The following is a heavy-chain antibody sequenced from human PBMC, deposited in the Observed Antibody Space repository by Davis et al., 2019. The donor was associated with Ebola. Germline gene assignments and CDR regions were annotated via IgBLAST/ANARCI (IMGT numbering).Heavy chain of an antibody. CDR2: INAGNGNT. V-gene: IGHV1-3*01. J-gene: IGHJ4*02. CDR3: AINANYGSGSYYVYDY. CDR1: GYTFTSYA. D-gene: IGHD1-26*01. Sequence: ASVKVSCKASGYTFTSYAMHWVRQAPGQRLEWMGWINAGNGNTKYSQKFQGRVTITRDTSASTAYMELSSLRSEDTAVYYCAINANYGSGSYYVYDYWGQGTLVTVSS.